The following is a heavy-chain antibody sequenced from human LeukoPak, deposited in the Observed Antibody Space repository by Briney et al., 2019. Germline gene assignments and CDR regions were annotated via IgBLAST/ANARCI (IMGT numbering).Heavy chain of an antibody. CDR3: ARLPSSPQPQKGAFDI. Sequence: SQTLSLTCTVSGGSISSGSYYWSWIRQPAGKGLEWIGRIYTSGSTNYNPSLKSRVTISVDTSKNQFSLKLSSVTAADTAVYYCARLPSSPQPQKGAFDIWGQGTMVTVSS. V-gene: IGHV4-61*02. J-gene: IGHJ3*02. CDR1: GGSISSGSYY. D-gene: IGHD6-13*01. CDR2: IYTSGST.